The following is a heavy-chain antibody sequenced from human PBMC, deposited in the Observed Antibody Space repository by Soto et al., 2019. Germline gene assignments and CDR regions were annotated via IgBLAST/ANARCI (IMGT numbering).Heavy chain of an antibody. CDR3: AKDSTVTTSLYSYYYGLDV. CDR2: ISSSGTTI. Sequence: PGGSLRLSCVASGFIMSGYYMSWIRQGPGQGLEWLAYISSSGTTIAYADSVRGRFTISRDNAKNSLYLQMNSLEADDTAVYYCAKDSTVTTSLYSYYYGLDVWGQGTTVTVSS. D-gene: IGHD4-17*01. J-gene: IGHJ6*02. V-gene: IGHV3-11*01. CDR1: GFIMSGYY.